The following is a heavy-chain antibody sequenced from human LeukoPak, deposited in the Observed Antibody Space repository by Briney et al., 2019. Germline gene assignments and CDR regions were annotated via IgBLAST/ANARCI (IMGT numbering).Heavy chain of an antibody. CDR2: INVYNGNT. CDR3: ARPRLMIAFGGDDAFDV. V-gene: IGHV1-18*01. CDR1: GYTFNNYH. Sequence: ASVKVSCKASGYTFNNYHITWVRQAPGQGLDWMGWINVYNGNTNYAQMLQGRVTMTTDTSTSTAYMELRSLRSDDTAVYYCARPRLMIAFGGDDAFDVWGQGTMVTVSS. J-gene: IGHJ3*01. D-gene: IGHD3-16*01.